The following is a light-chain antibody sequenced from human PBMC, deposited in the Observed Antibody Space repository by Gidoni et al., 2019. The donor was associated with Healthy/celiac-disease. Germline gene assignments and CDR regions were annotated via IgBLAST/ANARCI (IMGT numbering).Light chain of an antibody. CDR1: QSISSW. V-gene: IGKV1-5*01. CDR2: DAS. J-gene: IGKJ1*01. Sequence: IQITQSPSTLSASVGDRVTITCRASQSISSWLAWYQQKPGKAPKLLIYDASSLESGVPSRFSGSGSGTEFTLTISSLQPDDFATYYCQQYNSKVWTFGQGTKVEIK. CDR3: QQYNSKVWT.